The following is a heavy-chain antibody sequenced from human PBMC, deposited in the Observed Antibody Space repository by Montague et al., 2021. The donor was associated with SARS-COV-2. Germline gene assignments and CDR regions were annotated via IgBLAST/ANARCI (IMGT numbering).Heavy chain of an antibody. Sequence: TLSLTCTVSGDSISSGTHYWSWIRQPAGKGLEWIGRIYTSGGTNYNPSLKSRVTITVDTSNNQFSLSLTSVTAADTAVYYCARVGGKEYRFFDYWGQGSLVTVSS. J-gene: IGHJ4*02. CDR2: IYTSGGT. CDR1: GDSISSGTHY. CDR3: ARVGGKEYRFFDY. V-gene: IGHV4-61*02. D-gene: IGHD2-2*01.